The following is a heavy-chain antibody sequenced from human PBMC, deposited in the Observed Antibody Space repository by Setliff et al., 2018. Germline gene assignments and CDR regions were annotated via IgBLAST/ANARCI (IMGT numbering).Heavy chain of an antibody. J-gene: IGHJ6*02. Sequence: PSETLSLTCGVSYSGSYWSWIRQPPGKGLEWIGEINHSGSTDSNPSLKSRVTISVDTSKNQFSLKLSSVTAADTAVYYCARGRVGVVRGVIYGMDVWGQGTTVTVSS. D-gene: IGHD3-10*01. CDR2: INHSGST. CDR1: YSGSY. CDR3: ARGRVGVVRGVIYGMDV. V-gene: IGHV4-34*01.